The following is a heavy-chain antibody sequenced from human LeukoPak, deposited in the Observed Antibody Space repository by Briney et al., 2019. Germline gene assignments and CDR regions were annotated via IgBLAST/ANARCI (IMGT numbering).Heavy chain of an antibody. CDR3: ARQAYDTGYDAFDI. CDR2: IYYSGST. J-gene: IGHJ3*02. D-gene: IGHD3-22*01. V-gene: IGHV4-59*12. Sequence: SETLSLTCTVSGGSISSYYWSWIRQPPGKGLEWIGYIYYSGSTNYNPSLKSRVTMSVDTSKNQFSLKLSSVTAADTAVYYCARQAYDTGYDAFDIWGQGTIVTVSS. CDR1: GGSISSYY.